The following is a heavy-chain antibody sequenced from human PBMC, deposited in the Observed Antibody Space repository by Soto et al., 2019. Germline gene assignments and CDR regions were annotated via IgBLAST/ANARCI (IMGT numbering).Heavy chain of an antibody. V-gene: IGHV4-34*01. Sequence: QVQLQQWGAGLLKPSETLSLTCAVYGGSFSGYYWSWIRQPPGKGLEWIGEINHSGNTNHNPSLKSRVTISVDTSKNQFSLKLRSVTAADTAVYYCARGIDNGVYFDYWGQGTLVSVSS. CDR2: INHSGNT. J-gene: IGHJ4*02. CDR1: GGSFSGYY. D-gene: IGHD2-8*01. CDR3: ARGIDNGVYFDY.